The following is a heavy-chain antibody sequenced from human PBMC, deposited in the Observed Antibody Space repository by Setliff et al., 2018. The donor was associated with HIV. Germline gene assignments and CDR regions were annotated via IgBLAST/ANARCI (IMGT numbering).Heavy chain of an antibody. Sequence: GGSLRLSCEVSGFTVSTNYMTWVRQAPGKGLEWVSTIYDDGRTFYTESVEGRFTISRDNSNNTLYLQMNSLRAEDTAMYYCATSLMGQYFYYWGQGTLVTVSS. J-gene: IGHJ4*02. D-gene: IGHD3-10*01. CDR2: IYDDGRT. CDR3: ATSLMGQYFYY. CDR1: GFTVSTNY. V-gene: IGHV3-53*01.